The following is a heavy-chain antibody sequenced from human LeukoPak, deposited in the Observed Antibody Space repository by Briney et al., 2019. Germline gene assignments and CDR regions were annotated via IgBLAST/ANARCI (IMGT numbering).Heavy chain of an antibody. CDR2: IYYSGST. D-gene: IGHD4-11*01. Sequence: SETLSLTCTVSGASISSSSYYWGWIRQPPGKGLEWIGSIYYSGSTYYNPSLKSRVTISVDTSKNQFSLKLSSVTAADTAVYYCARTTLYSNPDYWGQGTLVTVSS. J-gene: IGHJ4*02. CDR3: ARTTLYSNPDY. V-gene: IGHV4-39*01. CDR1: GASISSSSYY.